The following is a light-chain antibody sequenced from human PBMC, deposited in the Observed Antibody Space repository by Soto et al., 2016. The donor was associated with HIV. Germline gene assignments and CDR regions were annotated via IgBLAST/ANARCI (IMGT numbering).Light chain of an antibody. Sequence: DIQMTQSPSSLSASVGDRVSITCRASQNINSYLSWYQQKPGKAPNLLIYGASSFQSGVPSRFSGTGSGTDFTLIISSLQPDDFATYYCQQYNSYYTFGQGTKLEIK. CDR1: QNINSY. CDR2: GAS. J-gene: IGKJ2*01. V-gene: IGKV1-39*01. CDR3: QQYNSYYT.